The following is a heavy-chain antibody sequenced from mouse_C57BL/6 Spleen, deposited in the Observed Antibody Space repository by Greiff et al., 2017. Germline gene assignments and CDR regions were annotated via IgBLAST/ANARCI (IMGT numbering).Heavy chain of an antibody. CDR1: GFSLTSYG. J-gene: IGHJ2*01. CDR3: ARGLGYYFDY. D-gene: IGHD4-1*01. Sequence: VKLQESGPGLVQPSQSMSITCTVSGFSLTSYGVHWVRQSPGKGLEWLGLIWSGGSTDYNAAFISRLSISKDNSKSQVFFKMNSLQADDTAIYYCARGLGYYFDYWGQGTTLTVSS. CDR2: IWSGGST. V-gene: IGHV2-2*01.